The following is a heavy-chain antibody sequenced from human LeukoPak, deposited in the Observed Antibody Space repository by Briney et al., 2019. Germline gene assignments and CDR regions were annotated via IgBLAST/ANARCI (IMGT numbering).Heavy chain of an antibody. D-gene: IGHD6-13*01. J-gene: IGHJ3*02. V-gene: IGHV3-30-3*01. CDR1: GFTFSSYA. Sequence: GGSLRLSCAASGFTFSSYAMHWVRQAPGKGLEWVAVISYDGSNKYYADSVKGRFTISRDNAKNSLYLQMNSLRAEDTALYYCAKDKSSSWYRNAFDIWGQGTMVTVSS. CDR3: AKDKSSSWYRNAFDI. CDR2: ISYDGSNK.